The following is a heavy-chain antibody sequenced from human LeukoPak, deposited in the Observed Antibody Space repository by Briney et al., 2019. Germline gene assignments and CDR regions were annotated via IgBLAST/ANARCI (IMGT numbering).Heavy chain of an antibody. CDR3: ARAFQNTPDY. V-gene: IGHV3-21*01. Sequence: KPGGSLRLSCAASGFTFSSYSMNWVRQAPGKGLEWVSSISSSSSYIYYADPVKGRFTISRDNAKNSLYLQMNSLRAEDTAVYYCARAFQNTPDYWGQGTLVTVSS. D-gene: IGHD2-2*02. CDR1: GFTFSSYS. CDR2: ISSSSSYI. J-gene: IGHJ4*02.